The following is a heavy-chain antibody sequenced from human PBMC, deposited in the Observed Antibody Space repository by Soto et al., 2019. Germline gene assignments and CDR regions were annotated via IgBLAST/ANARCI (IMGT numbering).Heavy chain of an antibody. J-gene: IGHJ4*02. Sequence: PSETLSLTCAVYGGSFSGYYWSWIRQPPGKGLEWIGEINHSGSTNYNPSLKSRVTISVDTSKNQFSLKLSSVTAADTAVYYCARGLWVVPALDYCGQGTLVTVSA. CDR2: INHSGST. CDR1: GGSFSGYY. V-gene: IGHV4-34*01. D-gene: IGHD2-2*01. CDR3: ARGLWVVPALDY.